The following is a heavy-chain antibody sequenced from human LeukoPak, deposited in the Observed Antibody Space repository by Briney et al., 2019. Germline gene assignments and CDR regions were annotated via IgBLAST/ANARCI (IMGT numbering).Heavy chain of an antibody. CDR2: IRGSGGST. CDR3: ALQSTTLYYFDY. J-gene: IGHJ4*02. CDR1: GFTFSSYA. Sequence: QSGGSLRLSCAASGFTFSSYAMSWVRQAPGKGLEWVSAIRGSGGSTYYADSVKGRFTISRDNSKNTLYLQMNSLRAEDTAVYYCALQSTTLYYFDYWGQGTLVTVSS. D-gene: IGHD5-24*01. V-gene: IGHV3-23*01.